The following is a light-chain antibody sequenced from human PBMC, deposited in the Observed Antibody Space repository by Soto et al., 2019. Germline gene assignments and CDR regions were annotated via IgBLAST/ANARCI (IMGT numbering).Light chain of an antibody. CDR2: GAS. Sequence: EIVLTQSPGTLSLSPGERATLSCRASQSVRNNFLAWYQQKPGQAPRLLIYGASNRATGVPDRFSGGGSGTDFTLTIRRLEPEDFAVYYCQHCGSPPRTFGQGTKVEI. V-gene: IGKV3-20*01. CDR3: QHCGSPPRT. CDR1: QSVRNNF. J-gene: IGKJ1*01.